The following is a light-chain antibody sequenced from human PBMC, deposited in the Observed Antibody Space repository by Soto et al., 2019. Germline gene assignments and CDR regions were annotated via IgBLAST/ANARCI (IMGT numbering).Light chain of an antibody. CDR1: QSVSSSY. V-gene: IGKV3-15*01. CDR2: DAS. J-gene: IGKJ5*01. CDR3: QQYNNWPIT. Sequence: EIVMTQSPDTLSVSPGERATLSCRASQSVSSSYLAWYQQKPGQVPRLLIYDASARALATPARFDGSESGTEFTLTISSLQSDDFAVYFCQQYNNWPITFGQGTRLEIK.